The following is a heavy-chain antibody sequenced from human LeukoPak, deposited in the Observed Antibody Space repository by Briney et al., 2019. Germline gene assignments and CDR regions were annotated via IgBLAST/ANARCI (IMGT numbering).Heavy chain of an antibody. CDR1: GFTLSNYS. J-gene: IGHJ6*03. CDR3: ARGGYSSSWYLYYYYYMDV. Sequence: PGGSLRLSCAASGFTLSNYSMNWVRQAPGKGLEWVSSISSSSSYIYYADSVKGRFTISRDNAKNSLYLQMNSLRAEDTAVYYCARGGYSSSWYLYYYYYMDVWGKGTTVTISS. V-gene: IGHV3-21*01. D-gene: IGHD6-13*01. CDR2: ISSSSSYI.